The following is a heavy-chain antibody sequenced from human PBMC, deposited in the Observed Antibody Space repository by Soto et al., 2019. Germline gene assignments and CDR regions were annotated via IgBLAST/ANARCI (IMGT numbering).Heavy chain of an antibody. D-gene: IGHD3-10*01. V-gene: IGHV2-70*18. CDR2: IDWDEDK. CDR1: GASIRSTDYY. J-gene: IGHJ6*02. Sequence: TLSLTCTVSGASIRSTDYYWSWIRQAPGKGLEWHALIDWDEDKYYNTSLKTRLTISKDTSKNQVVLTMTNMDPVDTATYYCARAATMVRGYGMDVWGQGTTVTVSS. CDR3: ARAATMVRGYGMDV.